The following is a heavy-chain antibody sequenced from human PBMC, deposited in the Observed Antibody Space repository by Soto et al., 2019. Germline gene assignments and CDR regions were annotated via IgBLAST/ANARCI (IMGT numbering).Heavy chain of an antibody. CDR1: GYSFTSYT. J-gene: IGHJ6*02. V-gene: IGHV1-3*01. CDR3: PRLYTDFYGMDV. Sequence: QVQLVQSGAEVKKPGASVKVSCKASGYSFTSYTMHWVRQAPGQRLEWMGWINAGNGNTKYSQKFQDRVTITRDTSASTAYMELSSLRSEDTAVYYCPRLYTDFYGMDVWGQGTTVTVSS. D-gene: IGHD3-3*01. CDR2: INAGNGNT.